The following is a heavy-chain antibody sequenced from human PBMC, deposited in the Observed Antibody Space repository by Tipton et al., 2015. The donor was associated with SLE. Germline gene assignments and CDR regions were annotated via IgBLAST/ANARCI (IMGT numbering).Heavy chain of an antibody. Sequence: GSLRLSCAASGVTFSSYAMTWVRQAPGKGLEWVSGISGTGRATYYADSVKGRFTISRDTSKSRLYLQMNSLRIEDTAVYYCAKDGYSSGWFYYYYMDVWGKGTTVTASS. D-gene: IGHD6-13*01. J-gene: IGHJ6*03. V-gene: IGHV3-23*01. CDR1: GVTFSSYA. CDR2: ISGTGRAT. CDR3: AKDGYSSGWFYYYYMDV.